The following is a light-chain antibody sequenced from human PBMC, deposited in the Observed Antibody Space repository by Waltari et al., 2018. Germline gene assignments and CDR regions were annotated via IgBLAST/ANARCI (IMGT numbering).Light chain of an antibody. J-gene: IGLJ3*02. CDR2: GKD. CDR1: SLRTTY. Sequence: SSELTQDPAVSVALGQTIRFTCQGDSLRTTYASWYQVKSGQAPILVIYGKDKPPSGIPDRISGYSSGTTSSLTITGAQAEDEADYYCSSRNGRANEVVFAGGTKVTVL. CDR3: SSRNGRANEVV. V-gene: IGLV3-19*01.